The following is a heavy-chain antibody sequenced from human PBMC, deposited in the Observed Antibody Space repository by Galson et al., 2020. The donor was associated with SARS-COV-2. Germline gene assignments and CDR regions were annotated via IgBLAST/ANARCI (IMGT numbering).Heavy chain of an antibody. D-gene: IGHD2-2*01. V-gene: IGHV3-48*01. CDR3: ARDEIVVVPAAIAAPLDYYYGMDV. CDR2: ISSSSSTI. J-gene: IGHJ6*02. Sequence: GESLKISCAASGFTFSSYSMNWVRQAPGKGLEWVLYISSSSSTIYYADSVKGRFTISRDNAKNSLYLQMNSLRAEDTAVYYCARDEIVVVPAAIAAPLDYYYGMDVWGQGTTVTVSS. CDR1: GFTFSSYS.